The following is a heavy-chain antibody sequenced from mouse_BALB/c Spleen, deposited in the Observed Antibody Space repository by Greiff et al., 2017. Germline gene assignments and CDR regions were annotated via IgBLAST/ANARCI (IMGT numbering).Heavy chain of an antibody. V-gene: IGHV1-87*01. CDR3: ARYDTMNAMDY. Sequence: VQLQQSGAELARPGASVKLSCKASGYTFTSYWMQWVKQRPGQGLEWIGTIYPGDGDTSYTQKFKGKATLTADKSSSTAYMQLSSLASEDSAVYYCARYDTMNAMDYWGQGTSVTVSS. D-gene: IGHD2-4*01. CDR1: GYTFTSYW. CDR2: IYPGDGDT. J-gene: IGHJ4*01.